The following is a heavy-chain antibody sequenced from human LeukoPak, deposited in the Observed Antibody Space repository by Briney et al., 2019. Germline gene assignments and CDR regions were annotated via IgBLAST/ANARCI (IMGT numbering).Heavy chain of an antibody. CDR2: ISFTGAT. CDR3: ARLIHYNYYMDV. V-gene: IGHV4-39*01. Sequence: PSETLSLTCSVSGGPITSNNYYWVWIRQPPGKGLEWIGFISFTGATYYNPSLKSRFTISVHTSKNQFSLKLTSVTAADTAVYYCARLIHYNYYMDVWGKGTTLTISS. CDR1: GGPITSNNYY. J-gene: IGHJ6*03.